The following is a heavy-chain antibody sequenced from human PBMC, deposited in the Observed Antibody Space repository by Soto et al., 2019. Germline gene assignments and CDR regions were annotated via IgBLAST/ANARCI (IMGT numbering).Heavy chain of an antibody. J-gene: IGHJ3*02. D-gene: IGHD5-18*01. Sequence: SVKVSCKASGGTFSSYAISWVRQAPGQGLEWMGGIIPIFGTANYAQKFQGRVTITADESTSTAYMELGSLRSEDTAVYYCARGRGGYSYGNDAFDIWGQGTMVT. V-gene: IGHV1-69*13. CDR1: GGTFSSYA. CDR3: ARGRGGYSYGNDAFDI. CDR2: IIPIFGTA.